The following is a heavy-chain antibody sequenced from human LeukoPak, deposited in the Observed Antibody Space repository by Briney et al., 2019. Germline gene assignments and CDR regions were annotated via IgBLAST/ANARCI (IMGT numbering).Heavy chain of an antibody. V-gene: IGHV3-9*01. CDR3: AKESGATLDDAFDV. D-gene: IGHD5-24*01. J-gene: IGHJ3*01. CDR1: GFIFDDYA. Sequence: GGSLRLSCAASGFIFDDYAIHWVRQAPGKGLEWVSGISWNSGSVAYADSVKGRFTISRDNAKRSLYLQMNSLRTEDTALYYCAKESGATLDDAFDVWGQGIMVTVS. CDR2: ISWNSGSV.